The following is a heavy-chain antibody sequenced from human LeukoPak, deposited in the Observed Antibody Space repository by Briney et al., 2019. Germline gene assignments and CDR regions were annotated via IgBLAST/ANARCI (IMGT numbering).Heavy chain of an antibody. V-gene: IGHV3-23*01. CDR2: IYSSGVTT. CDR1: GFTFSSYV. J-gene: IGHJ4*02. Sequence: GGSLRLSCAASGFTFSSYVMNWVRQAPGEGLEWVSSIYSSGVTTYYADSVKGRFTISRDNSKNTLFLQMNSLRAEDTAVYYCAKSAKAVGATPGGYWGQETLVTVSS. CDR3: AKSAKAVGATPGGY. D-gene: IGHD1-26*01.